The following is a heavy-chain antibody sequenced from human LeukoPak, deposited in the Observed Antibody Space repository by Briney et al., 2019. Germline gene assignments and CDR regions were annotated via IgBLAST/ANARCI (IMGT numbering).Heavy chain of an antibody. CDR1: GFTFSSFG. D-gene: IGHD2-21*01. Sequence: PGGSLRLSGAASGFTFSSFGMHWVRQAPGKGLEWVAFIRYDGSNKYYADSVKGRFTISRDNSKNTLYLQMNSLRAEDTAVYYCLIDWGGGFEFYGLDVWGQGTTVTVSS. V-gene: IGHV3-30*02. CDR3: LIDWGGGFEFYGLDV. CDR2: IRYDGSNK. J-gene: IGHJ6*02.